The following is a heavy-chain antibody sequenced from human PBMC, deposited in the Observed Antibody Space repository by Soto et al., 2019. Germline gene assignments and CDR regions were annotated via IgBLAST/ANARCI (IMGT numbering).Heavy chain of an antibody. D-gene: IGHD1-26*01. V-gene: IGHV4-61*01. Sequence: QVQLQESGPGLVKPSETLSLTCTVSGGSVSSGSYYWSWIRQPPGKGLEWIGYIYYSGSTNYNPSLRSRVTISVDTSKNQFSLKLSSVTAADTAVYYCAGGPGADDYWGQGTLVTVSS. CDR3: AGGPGADDY. J-gene: IGHJ4*02. CDR2: IYYSGST. CDR1: GGSVSSGSYY.